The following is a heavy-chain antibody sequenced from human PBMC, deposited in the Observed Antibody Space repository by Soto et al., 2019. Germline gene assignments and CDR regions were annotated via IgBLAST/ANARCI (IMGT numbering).Heavy chain of an antibody. CDR1: GYTFTSYD. V-gene: IGHV1-8*01. Sequence: QVQLVQSGAEVKKPGASVKVPCKASGYTFTSYDINWVRQATGQGLEWMGWMNPNSGNTGYAQKFQGRITMTRNTSISTAYMELSRLRSEDTAVYYCSREVNFYGLDVWGQGTTVTVSS. CDR3: SREVNFYGLDV. CDR2: MNPNSGNT. J-gene: IGHJ6*02.